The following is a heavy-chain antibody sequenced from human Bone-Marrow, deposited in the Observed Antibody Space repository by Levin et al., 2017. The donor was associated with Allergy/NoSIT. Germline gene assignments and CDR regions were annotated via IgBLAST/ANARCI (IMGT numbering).Heavy chain of an antibody. CDR3: AKDQRGGYCTDGTCYLAMDV. CDR1: GLTLSSYG. CDR2: SSHDGTSN. V-gene: IGHV3-30*18. Sequence: GESLKISCVASGLTLSSYGMHWVRQAPGKGLEWVAVSSHDGTSNHYADSVKGRFTLSRDNSKKTLYLEMNSLRHEDTAIYYCAKDQRGGYCTDGTCYLAMDVWGQGITVTVSS. D-gene: IGHD2-8*01. J-gene: IGHJ6*02.